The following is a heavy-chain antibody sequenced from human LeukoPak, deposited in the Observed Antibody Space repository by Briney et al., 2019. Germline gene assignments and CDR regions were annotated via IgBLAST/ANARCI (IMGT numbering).Heavy chain of an antibody. J-gene: IGHJ4*02. D-gene: IGHD3-22*01. CDR3: ASYYYDSSGYTYFDY. Sequence: SETLSLTCAVYGGSFSGYYWSWIRQPPGKGLEWIGEINRSGSTNYNPSLKSRVTISVDTSKNQFSLKLSSVTAADTAVYYCASYYYDSSGYTYFDYWGQGTLVTVSS. V-gene: IGHV4-34*01. CDR2: INRSGST. CDR1: GGSFSGYY.